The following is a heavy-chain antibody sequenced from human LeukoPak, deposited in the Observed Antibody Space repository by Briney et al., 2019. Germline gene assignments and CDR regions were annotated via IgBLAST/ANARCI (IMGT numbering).Heavy chain of an antibody. CDR1: GYTFTGYY. CDR3: ARGMVRGVINDAFDI. D-gene: IGHD3-10*01. Sequence: ASVKVSCKASGYTFTGYYMRWVRQAPGQGLEWMGWINPNSGGTNYAQKFQGRVTMTRDTSISTAYMELSRLRSDDTAVYYCARGMVRGVINDAFDIWGQGTMVTVSS. CDR2: INPNSGGT. V-gene: IGHV1-2*02. J-gene: IGHJ3*02.